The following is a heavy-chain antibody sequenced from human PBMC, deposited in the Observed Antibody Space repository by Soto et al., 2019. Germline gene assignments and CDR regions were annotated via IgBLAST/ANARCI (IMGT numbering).Heavy chain of an antibody. Sequence: QLQLQESGPGLVKPSETLSLTCTVSGGSISSSNYYWDWIRQPPGKGLEWIGSIYYSGSTYYNPSLKSRVTISVDTSKKQFSLKLTSVTAADTAVYYCARGAVAARWSSFLDYWGQGALVTVSS. CDR1: GGSISSSNYY. CDR3: ARGAVAARWSSFLDY. V-gene: IGHV4-39*01. J-gene: IGHJ4*02. D-gene: IGHD6-6*01. CDR2: IYYSGST.